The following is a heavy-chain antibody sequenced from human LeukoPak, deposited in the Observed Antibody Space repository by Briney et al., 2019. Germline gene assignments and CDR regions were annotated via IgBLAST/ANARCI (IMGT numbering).Heavy chain of an antibody. J-gene: IGHJ4*02. Sequence: SETLSLTCTVSGGSISSYYWSWIRQPPGKGLEWIGYTYYSGSTNYNPSLKSRVTISVDTSKNQFSLKLSSVTAADTAVYHCARRGPNYYGSGSAHFDYWGQGTLVTVSS. CDR1: GGSISSYY. CDR3: ARRGPNYYGSGSAHFDY. D-gene: IGHD3-10*01. V-gene: IGHV4-59*08. CDR2: TYYSGST.